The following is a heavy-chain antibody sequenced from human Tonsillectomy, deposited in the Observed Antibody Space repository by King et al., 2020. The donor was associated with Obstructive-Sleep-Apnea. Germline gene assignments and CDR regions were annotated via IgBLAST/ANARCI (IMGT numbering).Heavy chain of an antibody. D-gene: IGHD2-21*02. Sequence: VQLVESGGGLVKPGGSLRLSCAASGFTFSDYYMSWIRQAPGKGLEWVSYISSSGNTIYYADSVKGRFTISRDNAKNSLYLQMSSLRAEDTAVYYCARQAVVVTARFDYWGQGTLVTVSS. CDR3: ARQAVVVTARFDY. V-gene: IGHV3-11*01. CDR2: ISSSGNTI. CDR1: GFTFSDYY. J-gene: IGHJ4*02.